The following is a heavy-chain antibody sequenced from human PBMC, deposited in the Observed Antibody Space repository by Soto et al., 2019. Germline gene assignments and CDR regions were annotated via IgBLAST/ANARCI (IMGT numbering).Heavy chain of an antibody. CDR3: ARRAIVVVPAATGSPFDY. J-gene: IGHJ4*02. D-gene: IGHD2-2*01. V-gene: IGHV4-39*01. CDR2: IYYSGST. Sequence: SETLSLTCTVSGGSISSSSYYWGWIRQPPGKGLEWIGSIYYSGSTYYNPSLKSRVTISVDTSKNQFSLKLSSVTAADTAVYYCARRAIVVVPAATGSPFDYWGQGTLVTVSS. CDR1: GGSISSSSYY.